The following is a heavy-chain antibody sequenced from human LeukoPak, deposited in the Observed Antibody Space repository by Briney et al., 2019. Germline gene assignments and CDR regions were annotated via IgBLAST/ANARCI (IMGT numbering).Heavy chain of an antibody. D-gene: IGHD3-3*01. Sequence: SETLSLTCTVSGGSISSYYWSWIRQPPGKGLEWIGYIYYSGSTNYNPSLKSRVTISVDTSKNQFSLKLSSVTAADTAVYYCARVYDFWGYFDYWGQRTLVTVSS. V-gene: IGHV4-59*01. CDR3: ARVYDFWGYFDY. CDR1: GGSISSYY. J-gene: IGHJ4*02. CDR2: IYYSGST.